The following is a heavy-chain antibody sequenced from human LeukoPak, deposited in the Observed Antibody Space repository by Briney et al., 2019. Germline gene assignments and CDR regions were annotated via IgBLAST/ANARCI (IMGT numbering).Heavy chain of an antibody. Sequence: SETLSLTCTVSGGSISSYYWSWIRQPPGKGLEWIGYIYYSGSTNYNPPLKSRVTISVDTSKNQFSLKLSSVTAADTAVYYCAGQRGYSYGPYYFDYWGQGTLVTVSS. CDR2: IYYSGST. CDR1: GGSISSYY. D-gene: IGHD5-18*01. CDR3: AGQRGYSYGPYYFDY. V-gene: IGHV4-59*01. J-gene: IGHJ4*02.